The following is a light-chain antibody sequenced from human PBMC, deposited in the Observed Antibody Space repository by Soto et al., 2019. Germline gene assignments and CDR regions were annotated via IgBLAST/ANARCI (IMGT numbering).Light chain of an antibody. V-gene: IGKV1D-12*01. CDR2: GAF. Sequence: DIQMTQSPSSVSASVGDRVTITCRASQDISGWLAWFQQKPGEAPKLLIYGAFSLQSGVPSRFSGSGSGTDFTRTISSLQPEDSATYYCQQANSFPWTFGQGTKVEIK. CDR3: QQANSFPWT. J-gene: IGKJ1*01. CDR1: QDISGW.